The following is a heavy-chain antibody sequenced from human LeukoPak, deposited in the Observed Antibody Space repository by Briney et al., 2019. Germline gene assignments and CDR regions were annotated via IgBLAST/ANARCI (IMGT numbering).Heavy chain of an antibody. CDR1: GGSISSYY. D-gene: IGHD2-8*01. Sequence: SETLSRTCTVSGGSISSYYWSWIRQPAGKGLEWIGRTYTSGSTNYNPSLKSRVTMSVDTSKNQFSLKLSSVTAADTAVYYCARDHCTNGVCYSNWGQGILVTVSS. V-gene: IGHV4-4*07. CDR3: ARDHCTNGVCYSN. CDR2: TYTSGST. J-gene: IGHJ4*02.